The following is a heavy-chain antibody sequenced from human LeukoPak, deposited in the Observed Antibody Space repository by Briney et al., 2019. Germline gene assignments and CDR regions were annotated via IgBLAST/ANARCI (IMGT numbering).Heavy chain of an antibody. CDR2: INPSSGGT. CDR3: ARGHESCFASSCSDY. CDR1: GYMFTGYY. D-gene: IGHD2-2*01. Sequence: ASVKVSFKASGYMFTGYYMHWVRQAPGQGLEWMGWINPSSGGTNYAQKFQGRVTMTRDTSVSTAYMDLTWLRPDDTAIYYCARGHESCFASSCSDYWGQVTLVTVSS. V-gene: IGHV1-2*02. J-gene: IGHJ4*02.